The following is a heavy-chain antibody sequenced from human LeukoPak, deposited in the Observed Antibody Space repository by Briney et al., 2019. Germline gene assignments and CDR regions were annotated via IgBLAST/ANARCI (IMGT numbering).Heavy chain of an antibody. D-gene: IGHD2-8*02. J-gene: IGHJ6*02. CDR3: ARPRPGDYGMDV. V-gene: IGHV4-59*01. CDR1: GGSISSYY. Sequence: SETLSLTCTVSGGSISSYYWSWIRQPPGEGLEWIGYIYYSGSTNYNPSLKSRVTISVDTSKNQFSLKLSSVTAADTAVYYCARPRPGDYGMDVWGQGTTVTVSS. CDR2: IYYSGST.